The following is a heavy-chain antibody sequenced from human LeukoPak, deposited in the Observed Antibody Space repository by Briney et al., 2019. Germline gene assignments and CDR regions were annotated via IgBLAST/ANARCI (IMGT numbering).Heavy chain of an antibody. J-gene: IGHJ4*02. V-gene: IGHV3-23*01. Sequence: GGSLRLSCAASGFTFSSSAMSWVRQAPGKGLEWVSTISGSGGSTYYADSVKGRFTISRDTSKNTLYLQMSSLRAEDTAIYYCATLNGYFHHWGQGTLVTVSS. CDR3: ATLNGYFHH. D-gene: IGHD2-8*01. CDR2: ISGSGGST. CDR1: GFTFSSSA.